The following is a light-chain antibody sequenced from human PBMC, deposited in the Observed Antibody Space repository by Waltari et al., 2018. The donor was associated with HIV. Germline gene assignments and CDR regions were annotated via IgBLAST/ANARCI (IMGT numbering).Light chain of an antibody. J-gene: IGLJ1*01. V-gene: IGLV1-40*01. CDR3: QSYDSSLSGSDV. CDR1: SSKLGAGFD. Sequence: QSVLTQPPSVSGAPGQRVTIPCTGSSSKLGAGFDEHWYQQLPGTAPKLLIYNNSNRPSGVPDRFSGSKSGTSASLAITGLQAEDEADYYCQSYDSSLSGSDVFGTGTKVTVL. CDR2: NNS.